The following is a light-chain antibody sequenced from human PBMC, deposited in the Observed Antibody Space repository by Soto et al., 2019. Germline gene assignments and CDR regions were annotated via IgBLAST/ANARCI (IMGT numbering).Light chain of an antibody. V-gene: IGKV1-6*01. CDR3: LQDYTYPRT. CDR2: GAS. Sequence: AIQMTQSPSSLSASVVDRVTITCRASQGIRNDLGWYQKKPGKAPKLLIYGASSLQTGDRSRFSGSGSCTDFNLTISSLQPEDFATYYCLQDYTYPRTFGQGTKVEIK. CDR1: QGIRND. J-gene: IGKJ1*01.